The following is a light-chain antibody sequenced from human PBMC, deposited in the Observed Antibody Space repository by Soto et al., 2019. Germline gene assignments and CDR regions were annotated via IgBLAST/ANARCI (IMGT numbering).Light chain of an antibody. J-gene: IGKJ1*01. CDR1: QSISSW. Sequence: DIQMTQSPSALSASVGERVTITCRASQSISSWVAWYQQKPGKGPKLLIYKASHLESGVPSRFSGSGSGTEFTLTISSLQPGDFATYYCQHYNTYPWTFGHGTKVDIK. CDR2: KAS. V-gene: IGKV1-5*03. CDR3: QHYNTYPWT.